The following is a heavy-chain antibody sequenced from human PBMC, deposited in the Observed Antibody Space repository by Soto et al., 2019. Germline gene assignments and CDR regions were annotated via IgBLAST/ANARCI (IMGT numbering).Heavy chain of an antibody. CDR3: TTDPSQLWFGDLDYYYYMDV. Sequence: PGGSLRLSCAASGFTFSNAWMSWVRQAPGKGLEWVGRIKSKTDGGTIDYAAPVKGRFTISRDDSKNTLYLQMNSLKTEDTAVYYCTTDPSQLWFGDLDYYYYMDVWGKGTTVTVSS. CDR2: IKSKTDGGTI. J-gene: IGHJ6*03. V-gene: IGHV3-15*01. CDR1: GFTFSNAW. D-gene: IGHD3-10*01.